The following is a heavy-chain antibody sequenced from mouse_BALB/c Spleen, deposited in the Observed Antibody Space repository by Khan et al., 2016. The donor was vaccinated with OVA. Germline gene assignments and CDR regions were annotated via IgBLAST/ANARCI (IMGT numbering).Heavy chain of an antibody. CDR1: GYTFTNYG. CDR2: INTYTGEP. D-gene: IGHD6-1*01. J-gene: IGHJ1*01. CDR3: ARSASYWFFDV. Sequence: QIQLVQSGPELKKPGETVKISCKASGYTFTNYGMNWVKQAPGKGLKWMGWINTYTGEPTYADDFKGRFAFSLETSANTAYLQINNLINEDTATYFCARSASYWFFDVWGAGTTVTVSS. V-gene: IGHV9-3-1*01.